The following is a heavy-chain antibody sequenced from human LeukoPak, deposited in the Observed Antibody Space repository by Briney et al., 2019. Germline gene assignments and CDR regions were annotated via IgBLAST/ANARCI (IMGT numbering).Heavy chain of an antibody. V-gene: IGHV3-11*04. CDR1: GFTFSDYY. CDR3: ARDLPIGGSHY. J-gene: IGHJ4*02. Sequence: GGSLRLYCAASGFTFSDYYMSWIRQAQGKGLEWGSYISSSGSNIYYEDSVKGRFTISRDNAKNSLYLQMNSLRAEDTAVYYCARDLPIGGSHYWGQGTLVTVSS. D-gene: IGHD3-10*01. CDR2: ISSSGSNI.